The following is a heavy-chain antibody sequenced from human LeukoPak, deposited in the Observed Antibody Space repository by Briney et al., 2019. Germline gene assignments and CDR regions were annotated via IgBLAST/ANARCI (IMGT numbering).Heavy chain of an antibody. Sequence: SETLSLTCTVSGGSISSYYWSWIRQPAGKGLEWIGRIYRSGSTNYNPSLKSRVTISVDTSKNQFSLKLSSVSAADTAVYYCARGGGMFTYYYYMDVWGKGTTVTISS. CDR2: IYRSGST. D-gene: IGHD3-10*01. V-gene: IGHV4-4*07. CDR1: GGSISSYY. CDR3: ARGGGMFTYYYYMDV. J-gene: IGHJ6*03.